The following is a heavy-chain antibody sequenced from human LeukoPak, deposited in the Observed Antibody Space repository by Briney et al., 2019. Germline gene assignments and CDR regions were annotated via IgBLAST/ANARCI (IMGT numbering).Heavy chain of an antibody. D-gene: IGHD5-12*01. V-gene: IGHV4-39*07. Sequence: SETLSLTCTVSGGSISSSSYYWGWIRQPPGKGLEWIGSIYYSGSTYYNPSLKSRVTISVDTSKNQFSLKLSSVTAADTAVYFCARSGGYSYYYYMDVWGKGTTVTVSS. CDR2: IYYSGST. CDR3: ARSGGYSYYYYMDV. CDR1: GGSISSSSYY. J-gene: IGHJ6*03.